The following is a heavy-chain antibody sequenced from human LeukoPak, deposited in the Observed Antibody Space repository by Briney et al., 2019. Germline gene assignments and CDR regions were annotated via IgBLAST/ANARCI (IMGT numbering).Heavy chain of an antibody. CDR3: AKVGNSYYYYGMDV. Sequence: GGSLRLSCAASGFTVSSNYMSWVRQAPGKGLEWVSAISGSGGSTYYADSVKGRFTISRDNSKNTLYLQMNSLRAEDTAVYYCAKVGNSYYYYGMDVWGQGTTVTVSS. CDR2: ISGSGGST. J-gene: IGHJ6*02. D-gene: IGHD4-23*01. CDR1: GFTVSSNY. V-gene: IGHV3-23*01.